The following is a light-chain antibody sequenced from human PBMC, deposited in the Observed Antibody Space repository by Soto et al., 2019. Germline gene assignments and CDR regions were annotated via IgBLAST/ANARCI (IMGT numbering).Light chain of an antibody. CDR2: DTS. CDR3: QQGSDWPIT. Sequence: EIVLTQSPATLSLSPGGRATLSCRASQSVETYLAWYQQKPGQAPRLLIYDTSNRATGIPARFSGRGSGTDFTLTSSRLEPEDFAVYYCQQGSDWPITFGQGTRLDVK. CDR1: QSVETY. V-gene: IGKV3-11*01. J-gene: IGKJ5*01.